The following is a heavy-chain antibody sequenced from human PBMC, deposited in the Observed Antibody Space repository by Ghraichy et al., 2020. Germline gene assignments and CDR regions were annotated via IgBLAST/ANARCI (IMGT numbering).Heavy chain of an antibody. D-gene: IGHD2-15*01. J-gene: IGHJ6*02. Sequence: GGSLRLSCAASGFTFSSYEMNWVRQAPGKGLEWVSYISSSGSTIYYADSVKGRFTISRDNAKNYLYLQMNSLRAEDTAVYYCARGGLTYCSGGSCNYYYYGMDVWGRGTTVTVSS. CDR3: ARGGLTYCSGGSCNYYYYGMDV. CDR2: ISSSGSTI. V-gene: IGHV3-48*03. CDR1: GFTFSSYE.